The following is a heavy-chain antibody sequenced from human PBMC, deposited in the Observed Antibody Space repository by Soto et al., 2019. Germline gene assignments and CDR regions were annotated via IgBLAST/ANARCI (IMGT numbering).Heavy chain of an antibody. V-gene: IGHV6-1*01. J-gene: IGHJ5*02. Sequence: PSQTLSLTCAISGDSVSSNSAAWNWIRQSPSRGLEWLGRTYYRSKWYNDYAVSVKSRITINPDTSKNQFSLQLNSVTPEDTAVYYCARVARSSSWYQNWFDPWGQGTLVTVSS. CDR2: TYYRSKWYN. CDR1: GDSVSSNSAA. D-gene: IGHD6-13*01. CDR3: ARVARSSSWYQNWFDP.